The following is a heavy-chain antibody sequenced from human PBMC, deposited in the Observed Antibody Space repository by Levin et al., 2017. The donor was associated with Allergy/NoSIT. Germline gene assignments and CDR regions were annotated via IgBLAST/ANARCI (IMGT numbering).Heavy chain of an antibody. CDR3: AREIVASLWV. CDR2: ISSTTTYI. CDR1: GFTFSSYS. J-gene: IGHJ4*02. Sequence: GGSLRLSCAASGFTFSSYSMNWVRQAPGKGLEWVSSISSTTTYIYYADSVKGRFTISRDNAKNSLYLQMNSLRAEDTAVYYCAREIVASLWVWGQGTLVTVSS. V-gene: IGHV3-21*01. D-gene: IGHD2-21*01.